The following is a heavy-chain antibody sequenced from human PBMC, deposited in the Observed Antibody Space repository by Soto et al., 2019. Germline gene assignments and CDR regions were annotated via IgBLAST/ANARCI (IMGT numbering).Heavy chain of an antibody. CDR1: GYTLTELS. V-gene: IGHV1-24*01. CDR3: TVGRELSSGWHRYFDD. Sequence: ASVKVSCKVSGYTLTELSMHWVRQTPGRGLEWMGGFDPADGETIYAQKFQGRVTMTEDTSTDTAYMDLTSLRSEDTAVYYCTVGRELSSGWHRYFDDWGQGTLVTVSS. J-gene: IGHJ4*02. D-gene: IGHD6-19*01. CDR2: FDPADGET.